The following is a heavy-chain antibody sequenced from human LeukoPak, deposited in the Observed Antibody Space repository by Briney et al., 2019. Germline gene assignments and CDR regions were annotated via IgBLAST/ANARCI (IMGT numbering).Heavy chain of an antibody. J-gene: IGHJ6*02. V-gene: IGHV1-2*04. Sequence: ASVKVSCKASGYTFTGYYMHWVRQAPGQGLEWMGWINPNSGGTSYAQKFQGWVTMTRDTSISTACMELSRLRSDDTAVYYCAREVVAATAVKNGMDVWGQGTTVTVSS. D-gene: IGHD2-15*01. CDR3: AREVVAATAVKNGMDV. CDR1: GYTFTGYY. CDR2: INPNSGGT.